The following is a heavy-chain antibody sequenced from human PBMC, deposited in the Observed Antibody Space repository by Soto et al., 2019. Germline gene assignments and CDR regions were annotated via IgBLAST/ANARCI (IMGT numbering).Heavy chain of an antibody. J-gene: IGHJ6*02. CDR3: ARDPGHDYGIDI. Sequence: ASVKVSCKASGYTFRDYYIHWVRQAPGQGLEWMGWINPDSGGTLYAQTFQGRVTMTRDTSIGTAYLALSSLRSDDTAVYYCARDPGHDYGIDIWGQGTPVTVSS. V-gene: IGHV1-2*02. CDR1: GYTFRDYY. CDR2: INPDSGGT.